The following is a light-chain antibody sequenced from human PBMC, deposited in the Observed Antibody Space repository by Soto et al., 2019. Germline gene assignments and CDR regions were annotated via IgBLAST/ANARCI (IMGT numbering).Light chain of an antibody. CDR3: AAWDDSLNGVV. CDR2: NNN. J-gene: IGLJ2*01. Sequence: QSVLTQPPSASGTPGQRVAISCSGSSSNIGSNTVNWYQQHPGTAPKLLIYNNNQRPSGVPDRFSGSKSGTSASLAISGLQSEDEADYYCAAWDDSLNGVVFGGGTQLTVL. V-gene: IGLV1-44*01. CDR1: SSNIGSNT.